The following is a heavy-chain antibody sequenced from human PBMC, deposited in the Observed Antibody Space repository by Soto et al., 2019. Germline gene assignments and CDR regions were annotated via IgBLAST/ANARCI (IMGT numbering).Heavy chain of an antibody. CDR1: GYTFTGYY. CDR2: INPNSGGT. CDR3: ARAPHCSGGSCYSDNWFDP. V-gene: IGHV1-2*04. J-gene: IGHJ5*02. Sequence: ASVKVSCKASGYTFTGYYMHWVRQAPGQGLEWMGWINPNSGGTNYAQKFQGWVTMTRDTPISTAYMELSRLRSDDTDVYYCARAPHCSGGSCYSDNWFDPWGQGTLVTVSS. D-gene: IGHD2-15*01.